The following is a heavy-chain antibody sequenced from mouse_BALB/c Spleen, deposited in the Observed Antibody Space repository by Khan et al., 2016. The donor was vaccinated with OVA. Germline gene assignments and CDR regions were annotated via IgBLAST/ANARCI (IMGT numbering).Heavy chain of an antibody. J-gene: IGHJ4*01. D-gene: IGHD1-1*01. Sequence: QVRLQQSGPGLVAPSQSLSITCTVSGFSLTDYGVSWIRQPPGKGLEWLGVIWGGGSTYYNSALKSRLSISKDNSKSQVFLKMNSLQTDDTAMYYCAKHGAGLLRSMDYWGQGTSGTVSS. CDR3: AKHGAGLLRSMDY. CDR2: IWGGGST. CDR1: GFSLTDYG. V-gene: IGHV2-6-5*01.